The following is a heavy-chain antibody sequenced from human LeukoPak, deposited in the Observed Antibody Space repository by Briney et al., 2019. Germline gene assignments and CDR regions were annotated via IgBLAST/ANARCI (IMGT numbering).Heavy chain of an antibody. D-gene: IGHD3-10*01. CDR3: AREARFRGVSADGMGV. V-gene: IGHV4-61*01. CDR1: GGSVSSGSYY. Sequence: SETLSLTCTVSGGSVSSGSYYWSWIRQPPGKGLEWIGYIYYSGSTNYNPSLKSRVTISVDTSKNQFSLKLSSVTAADTAVYYCAREARFRGVSADGMGVWGQGTTVTVSS. J-gene: IGHJ6*02. CDR2: IYYSGST.